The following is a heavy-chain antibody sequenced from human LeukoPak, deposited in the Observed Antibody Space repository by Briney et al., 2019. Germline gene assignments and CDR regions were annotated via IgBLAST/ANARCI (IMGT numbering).Heavy chain of an antibody. V-gene: IGHV3-74*01. J-gene: IGHJ4*02. CDR1: GFTFSTYW. CDR2: INTDGSTT. CDR3: AKESGYDVDLEY. D-gene: IGHD5-12*01. Sequence: PGGSLRLSCAGSGFTFSTYWMHWVRQAPGGGLVWVSGINTDGSTTSYADSAKGRFTISRDNAKNTLYLQMSGLRAEDTAVYYCAKESGYDVDLEYWGQGALVTVSS.